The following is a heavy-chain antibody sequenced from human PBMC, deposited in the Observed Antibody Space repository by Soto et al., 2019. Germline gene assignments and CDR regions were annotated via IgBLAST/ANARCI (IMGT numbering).Heavy chain of an antibody. CDR3: ARGGIVLMVYARVGNAFDI. CDR1: GFTFSSYA. V-gene: IGHV3-30-3*01. D-gene: IGHD2-8*01. Sequence: GESLKISCAASGFTFSSYAMHWVRQAPGKGLEWVAVISYDGSNKYYADSVKGRFTISRDNSKNTLYLQMNSLRAEDTAVYYCARGGIVLMVYARVGNAFDIWGQGTMVTVSS. J-gene: IGHJ3*02. CDR2: ISYDGSNK.